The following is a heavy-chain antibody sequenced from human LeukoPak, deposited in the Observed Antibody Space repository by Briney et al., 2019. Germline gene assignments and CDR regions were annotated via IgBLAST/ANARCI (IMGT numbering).Heavy chain of an antibody. CDR3: ARSRIAVVLFDY. J-gene: IGHJ4*02. D-gene: IGHD6-19*01. Sequence: SETLSLTCTVSGGSISSSSYYWGWIRQPPGKGLEWIGSIYYSGSTYYNPSLKSRVTISVDTSKNQFSLKLSSVPAADTAVYSCARSRIAVVLFDYWGQGTLVTVSS. CDR2: IYYSGST. V-gene: IGHV4-39*01. CDR1: GGSISSSSYY.